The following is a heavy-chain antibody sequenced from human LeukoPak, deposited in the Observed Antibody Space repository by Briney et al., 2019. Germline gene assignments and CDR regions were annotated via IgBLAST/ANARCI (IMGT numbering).Heavy chain of an antibody. CDR2: IIPIFGTA. J-gene: IGHJ6*03. D-gene: IGHD3-3*01. V-gene: IGHV1-69*13. CDR1: GGTFSSYA. Sequence: AASVKVSCKASGGTFSSYAISWVRQAPGQGLEWMGGIIPIFGTANYAQKFQGRVTITADESTSTAYMELSSLRSEDTAVYYCARGPLINDFWSGYNYYYSYMDVWGKGTTVTVSS. CDR3: ARGPLINDFWSGYNYYYSYMDV.